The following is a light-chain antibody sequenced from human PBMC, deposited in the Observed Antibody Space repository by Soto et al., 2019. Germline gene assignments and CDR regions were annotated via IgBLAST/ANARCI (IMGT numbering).Light chain of an antibody. Sequence: EIVLTQSPGTLSLSPGERGTLSCRASQSIGRNLVWCQQKPGQAPRLLIYAASTRATGVPARFSGSGSGTEFTLTISSLQSEDFAVYYCQQYNNWPITFGQGTRLEIK. V-gene: IGKV3-15*01. CDR2: AAS. CDR1: QSIGRN. CDR3: QQYNNWPIT. J-gene: IGKJ5*01.